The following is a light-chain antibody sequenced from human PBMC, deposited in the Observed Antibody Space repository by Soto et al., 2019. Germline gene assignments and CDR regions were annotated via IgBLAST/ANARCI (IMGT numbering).Light chain of an antibody. CDR2: KAS. CDR1: QSISGW. Sequence: DIQMTQYPSTLSASVGDRVTITCRASQSISGWLAWYQQKPGKAPKLLIYKASSLESGVPSRFSGSGSGTEFTLTISSLQPDDFATYYCQQYNNYGSWTFGQGTKVEIK. J-gene: IGKJ1*01. V-gene: IGKV1-5*03. CDR3: QQYNNYGSWT.